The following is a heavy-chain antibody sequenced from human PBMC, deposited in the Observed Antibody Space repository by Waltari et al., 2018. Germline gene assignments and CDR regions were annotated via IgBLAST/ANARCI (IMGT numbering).Heavy chain of an antibody. CDR2: FDPEDGET. V-gene: IGHV1-24*01. D-gene: IGHD6-6*01. CDR3: ATWGGGIYSSSPDFDY. J-gene: IGHJ4*02. Sequence: QVQLVQSGAEVKKPGASVKVSCTVSGYTLTELSMHWVRQAPGKGLEWMGGFDPEDGETIYAQKFQGRVTMTEDTSTDTAYMELSSLRSEDTAVYYCATWGGGIYSSSPDFDYWGQGTLVTVSS. CDR1: GYTLTELS.